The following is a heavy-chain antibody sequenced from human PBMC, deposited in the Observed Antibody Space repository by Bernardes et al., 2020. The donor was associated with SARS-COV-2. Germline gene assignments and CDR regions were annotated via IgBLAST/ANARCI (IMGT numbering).Heavy chain of an antibody. CDR3: ARKYYDFSMDV. J-gene: IGHJ6*02. Sequence: GSLILSCPASGFTFITSWMHWVRQAPWKGLVCVSRINSDGSSTTYADSVKGRFTISRDNAKNTLYLQMNSLRAEDTAVYYCARKYYDFSMDVWGQGTTVTVSS. D-gene: IGHD3-3*01. CDR2: INSDGSST. CDR1: GFTFITSW. V-gene: IGHV3-74*01.